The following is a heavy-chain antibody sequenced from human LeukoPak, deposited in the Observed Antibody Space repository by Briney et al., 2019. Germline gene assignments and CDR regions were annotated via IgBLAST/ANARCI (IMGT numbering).Heavy chain of an antibody. CDR3: ARAWDDYGDYYGMDV. CDR1: GYTFTSYD. V-gene: IGHV1-8*01. Sequence: ASVKVSCKASGYTFTSYDINWVRQATGQGLEWMGWMNPNSGNTGYAQKFEGRVTMTRNTSISTAYMELSSLRSEDTAVYYCARAWDDYGDYYGMDVWGQGTTVTVPS. CDR2: MNPNSGNT. D-gene: IGHD4-17*01. J-gene: IGHJ6*02.